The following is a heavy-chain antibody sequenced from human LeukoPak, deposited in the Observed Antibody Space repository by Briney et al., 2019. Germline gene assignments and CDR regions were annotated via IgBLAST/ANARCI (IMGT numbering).Heavy chain of an antibody. V-gene: IGHV5-51*01. J-gene: IGHJ4*02. CDR3: ARIYDSSGYPFEY. CDR1: GYRFINFW. Sequence: GESLKISCKGSGYRFINFWIGWVRQMPGKGLEWMGIIHPGDSDTRYSPSFEGQVTISADKSISTAYLQWSSLKASDTAMYYCARIYDSSGYPFEYWGQGTLVTVSS. D-gene: IGHD3-22*01. CDR2: IHPGDSDT.